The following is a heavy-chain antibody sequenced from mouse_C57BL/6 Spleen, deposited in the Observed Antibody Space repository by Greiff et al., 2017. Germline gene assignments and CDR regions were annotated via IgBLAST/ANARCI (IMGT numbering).Heavy chain of an antibody. CDR3: ARKDGRGGFAY. J-gene: IGHJ3*01. V-gene: IGHV1-52*01. CDR2: IDPSDSET. CDR1: GYTFTSYW. Sequence: VQLQQPGAELVRPGSSVKLSCKASGYTFTSYWMHWVKQRPIQGLEWIGNIDPSDSETHYNQKFKDKATLTVDKSSSTAYMQLSSLTSEDSAVYYCARKDGRGGFAYWGQGTLVTVSA.